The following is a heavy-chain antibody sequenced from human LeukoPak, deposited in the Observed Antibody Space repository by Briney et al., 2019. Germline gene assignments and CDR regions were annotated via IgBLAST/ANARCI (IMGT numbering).Heavy chain of an antibody. CDR3: ARDLATVATPYFDY. D-gene: IGHD4-23*01. Sequence: PSQTLTLTCTVSGGAISNDAYYWTWIRQLPGKGLEWIGYIYVTGSTYYNPSLQSRLTMSLDTSKNQFSLELNSVTAADTAVYYCARDLATVATPYFDYWGQGTLVTVSS. CDR2: IYVTGST. J-gene: IGHJ4*02. CDR1: GGAISNDAYY. V-gene: IGHV4-31*03.